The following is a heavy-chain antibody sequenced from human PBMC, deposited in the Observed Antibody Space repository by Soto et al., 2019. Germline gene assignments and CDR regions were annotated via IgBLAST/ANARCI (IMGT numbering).Heavy chain of an antibody. V-gene: IGHV1-18*01. CDR1: GYTFIRYG. CDR3: ARGGYYDNSWGKLSPDGLDV. J-gene: IGHJ6*02. D-gene: IGHD3-16*01. CDR2: ISPYNDYT. Sequence: VQLAQSANEVKKPGASVRVSCKAAGYTFIRYGIAWVRQAPGQGLEWMGWISPYNDYTVYAQKFQGRVSMTADTSQXTXYXXLRGLKSDDTAVYYCARGGYYDNSWGKLSPDGLDVWGQGTSVSVSS.